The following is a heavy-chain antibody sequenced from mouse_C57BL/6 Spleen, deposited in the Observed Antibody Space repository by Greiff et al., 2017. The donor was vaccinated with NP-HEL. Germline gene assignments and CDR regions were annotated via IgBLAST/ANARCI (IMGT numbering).Heavy chain of an antibody. CDR3: TYYYYGSSYYFDY. Sequence: QVQLQQSGAELVRPGASVTLSCKASGYTFTDYEMHWVKQTPVHGLEWIGAIDPETGGTAYNQKFKGKAILTADKSSITAYMELRSLTSEDSAVYYCTYYYYGSSYYFDYWGQGTTLTVSS. J-gene: IGHJ2*01. D-gene: IGHD1-1*01. CDR1: GYTFTDYE. V-gene: IGHV1-15*01. CDR2: IDPETGGT.